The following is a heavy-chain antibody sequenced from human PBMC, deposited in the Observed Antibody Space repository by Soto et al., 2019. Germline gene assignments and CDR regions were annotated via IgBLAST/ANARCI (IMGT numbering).Heavy chain of an antibody. J-gene: IGHJ4*02. Sequence: VGSLRLSCAASGFTFSSYNMNWVRQAPGKGLEWVSSISSSSSYIYYADSVKGRFTISRDNAKNSLYLQMNSLRAEDTAVYYCARGFRWEQYYFDYWGQGTLVNVSS. D-gene: IGHD1-26*01. CDR3: ARGFRWEQYYFDY. CDR2: ISSSSSYI. V-gene: IGHV3-21*01. CDR1: GFTFSSYN.